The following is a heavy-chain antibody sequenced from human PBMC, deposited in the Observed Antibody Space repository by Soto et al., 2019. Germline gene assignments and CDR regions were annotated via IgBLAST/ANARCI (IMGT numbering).Heavy chain of an antibody. CDR3: ARGTRALITSFFAY. V-gene: IGHV4-59*01. J-gene: IGHJ4*02. CDR2: VHDSGST. CDR1: GDAISNYY. Sequence: SETLSLSCNVSGDAISNYYWSWLRQTPGKGLEWIGCVHDSGSTDYNPSFKGRVSMSLQTSKSQFSLNLRSVTAADTATYFCARGTRALITSFFAYWGQGLPVTVSS. D-gene: IGHD1-20*01.